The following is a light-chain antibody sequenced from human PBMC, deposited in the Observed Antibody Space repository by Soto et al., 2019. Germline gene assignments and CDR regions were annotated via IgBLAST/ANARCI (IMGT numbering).Light chain of an antibody. CDR2: EVN. J-gene: IGLJ1*01. CDR3: RTYACSSNV. CDR1: SSDVGGYNY. Sequence: VLTQPPSASGSPGQAVALSCTVPSSDVGGYNYVSWYKQHPGKAPKHMIYEVNKLQSGEPDRFSGSKSGNTASLTVSGLQAEDDADYYRRTYACSSNVFGTGTKVKVL. V-gene: IGLV2-8*01.